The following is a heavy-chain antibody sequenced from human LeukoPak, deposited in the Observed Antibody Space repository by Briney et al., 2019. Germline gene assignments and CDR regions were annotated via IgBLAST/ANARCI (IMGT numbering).Heavy chain of an antibody. CDR3: ARHYGP. J-gene: IGHJ4*02. D-gene: IGHD3-10*01. CDR1: GGSISGSSYY. CDR2: IY. V-gene: IGHV4-39*01. Sequence: SETLSLTCTVSGGSISGSSYYWGWIRQPPGKGLEWIGSIYYNLSLKSRVTISVDTSKNQFSLKLNSVTATDTAVYYCARHYGPWGQGTLVTVSS.